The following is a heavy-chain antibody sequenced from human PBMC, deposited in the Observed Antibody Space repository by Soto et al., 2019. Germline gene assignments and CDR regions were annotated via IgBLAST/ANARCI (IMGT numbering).Heavy chain of an antibody. V-gene: IGHV1-2*04. J-gene: IGHJ4*02. CDR2: INPNSGGT. D-gene: IGHD2-2*01. CDR3: ARGGYCSSTSCYLTPEDARTFDY. Sequence: ASVKVSCKASGYTFTGYYMHWVRQAPGQGLEWMGWINPNSGGTNYAQKFQGWVTMTRDTSISTAYMELSRLRSDDTAVYYCARGGYCSSTSCYLTPEDARTFDYWGQGTLVTVSS. CDR1: GYTFTGYY.